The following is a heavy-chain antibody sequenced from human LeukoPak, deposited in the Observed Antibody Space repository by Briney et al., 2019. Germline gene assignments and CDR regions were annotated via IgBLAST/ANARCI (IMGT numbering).Heavy chain of an antibody. Sequence: KPSETLSLTCTVSGGSISSYYWSWIRQPPGKGLEWIGYIYYSGSTNYNPSLKSRVTISVDTSKNQFSLKLSSVTAADAAVYYCARDLSFARGVPLAFDIWGQGTMVTVSS. V-gene: IGHV4-59*01. J-gene: IGHJ3*02. CDR3: ARDLSFARGVPLAFDI. CDR1: GGSISSYY. CDR2: IYYSGST. D-gene: IGHD3-10*01.